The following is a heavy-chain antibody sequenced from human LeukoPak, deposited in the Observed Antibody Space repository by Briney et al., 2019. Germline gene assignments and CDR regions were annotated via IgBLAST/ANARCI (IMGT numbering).Heavy chain of an antibody. D-gene: IGHD2-15*01. V-gene: IGHV3-15*01. CDR1: GFTFRGAW. Sequence: KPGGSLRLSCAASGFTFRGAWMSWVRQAPGKGLEWVGRIKTETDGETTDFAAPVKGRFTISRDDSSNTLYLQMSSLKTEDTAVYFCTTQALLYYGLDVWGKGTTVTVSS. CDR2: IKTETDGETT. J-gene: IGHJ6*04. CDR3: TTQALLYYGLDV.